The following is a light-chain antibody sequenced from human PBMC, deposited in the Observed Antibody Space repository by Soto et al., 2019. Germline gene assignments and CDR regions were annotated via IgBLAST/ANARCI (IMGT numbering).Light chain of an antibody. CDR2: DVS. CDR3: SSYTGTISYV. V-gene: IGLV2-14*01. Sequence: QSALTQPASVSGSPGQSIAISCTGASSDVGGYNYVSWYQQHPGKAPKLMVYDVSNRPSGISNRFSGSKSGNAASLTISGLQAEDEADYYCSSYTGTISYVFATWPKHTVL. J-gene: IGLJ1*01. CDR1: SSDVGGYNY.